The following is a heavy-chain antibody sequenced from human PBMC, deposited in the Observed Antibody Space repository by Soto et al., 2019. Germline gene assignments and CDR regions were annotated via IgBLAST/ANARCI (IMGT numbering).Heavy chain of an antibody. CDR3: ARDGVDTATGYYYGMDV. Sequence: QVQLEQSGAEVKKPGASVKVSCKASGYTFTSYGISWVRQAPGQGLEWMGWISAYNGNTNYAQKLQGRVTMTTDTSTSTAHMELRSLRSDDTAVYYCARDGVDTATGYYYGMDVWGQGTTVTVSS. CDR2: ISAYNGNT. V-gene: IGHV1-18*01. CDR1: GYTFTSYG. D-gene: IGHD5-18*01. J-gene: IGHJ6*02.